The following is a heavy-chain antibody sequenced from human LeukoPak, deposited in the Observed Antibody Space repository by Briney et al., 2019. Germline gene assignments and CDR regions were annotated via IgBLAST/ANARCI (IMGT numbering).Heavy chain of an antibody. J-gene: IGHJ3*02. CDR1: GGSISSSSYY. V-gene: IGHV4-39*07. D-gene: IGHD6-6*01. CDR2: IYYSGST. Sequence: SETLSLTCTVSGGSISSSSYYWGWIRQPPGKGLEWIGSIYYSGSTYYNPSLKSRVTISVDTSKNQFSLKLSSVTAADTAVYYCARDEGYSSSSAPHDAFDIWGQGTMVTVSS. CDR3: ARDEGYSSSSAPHDAFDI.